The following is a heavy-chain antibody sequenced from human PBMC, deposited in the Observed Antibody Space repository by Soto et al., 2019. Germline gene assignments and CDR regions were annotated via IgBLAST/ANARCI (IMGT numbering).Heavy chain of an antibody. CDR3: ARGGGARFLEWLFPFDY. Sequence: SETLSLTCAVYSGSFSGYYWSWIRQPPGKGLEWIGEINHSGSTNYNPSLKSRVTISVDTSKNQFSLKLSSVTAADTAVYYCARGGGARFLEWLFPFDYWGQGTLVTVSS. CDR2: INHSGST. J-gene: IGHJ4*02. V-gene: IGHV4-34*01. D-gene: IGHD3-3*01. CDR1: SGSFSGYY.